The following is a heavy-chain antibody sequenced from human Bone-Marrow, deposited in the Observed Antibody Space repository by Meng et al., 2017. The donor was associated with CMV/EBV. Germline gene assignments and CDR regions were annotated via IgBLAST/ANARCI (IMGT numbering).Heavy chain of an antibody. Sequence: GGSLRLSCAASGFTFNTYWMHWVRQAPGKGLVWVSRISSDGSSTSYADSVKGRFTISRDNAKNTLYLQMNSLRAEDTAVYYCARTPITIFGVAFDPWGQGTLVNVAS. V-gene: IGHV3-74*01. CDR1: GFTFNTYW. J-gene: IGHJ5*02. CDR2: ISSDGSST. D-gene: IGHD3-3*01. CDR3: ARTPITIFGVAFDP.